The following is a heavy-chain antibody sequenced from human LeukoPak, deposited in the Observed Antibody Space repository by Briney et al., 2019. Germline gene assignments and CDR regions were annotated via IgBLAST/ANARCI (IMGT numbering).Heavy chain of an antibody. CDR1: GFTFSSYE. J-gene: IGHJ4*02. CDR2: ISSSGSTI. CDR3: ARDYGGSSPFDY. Sequence: PPGGSLRLSCAASGFTFSSYEMHWVRQAPGKGLEWVSYISSSGSTIYYADSVKGRFTISRDNAKNSLYMQMNSLRAEDTAVYYCARDYGGSSPFDYWGQGTLVTVSS. D-gene: IGHD4-23*01. V-gene: IGHV3-48*03.